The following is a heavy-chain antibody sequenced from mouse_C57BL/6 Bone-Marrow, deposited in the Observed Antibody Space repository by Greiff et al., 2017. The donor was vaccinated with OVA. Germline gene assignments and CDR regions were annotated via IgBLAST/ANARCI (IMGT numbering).Heavy chain of an antibody. Sequence: QVQLQQPGAELVRPGSSVKLSCKASGYTFTSYWMHWVKQRPIQGLEWIGNIDPSDSDTHYNQKFKDKATLTVDKSSSTAYMQLSSLTSEDSAVYYCARALRVLYWYFDVWGTGTTVTVSS. D-gene: IGHD1-1*01. J-gene: IGHJ1*03. CDR3: ARALRVLYWYFDV. CDR2: IDPSDSDT. V-gene: IGHV1-52*01. CDR1: GYTFTSYW.